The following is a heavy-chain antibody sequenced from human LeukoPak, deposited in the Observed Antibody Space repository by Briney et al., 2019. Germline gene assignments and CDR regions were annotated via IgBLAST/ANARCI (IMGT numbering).Heavy chain of an antibody. CDR2: ISGSGGST. Sequence: GGSLRLSCAASGFTVSRNYMSWVRQAPGRGLEWVSAISGSGGSTYYADSVKGRFTISRDNSKNTLYLQIDSLRTEDTAVYYCAKDGFRGSWIDYWGQGTLVTVSS. V-gene: IGHV3-23*01. CDR3: AKDGFRGSWIDY. D-gene: IGHD3-10*01. J-gene: IGHJ4*02. CDR1: GFTVSRNY.